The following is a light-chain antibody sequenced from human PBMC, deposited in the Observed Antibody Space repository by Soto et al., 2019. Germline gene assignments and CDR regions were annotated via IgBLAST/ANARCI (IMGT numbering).Light chain of an antibody. CDR2: AAS. CDR1: QGISSY. J-gene: IGKJ4*01. V-gene: IGKV1-8*01. CDR3: QQYYSYPPVT. Sequence: AIRMTQSPSSLSASTGDRVTITRRASQGISSYLAWYQQKPGKAPKLLIYAASTLQSGVPSRFSGSGSGTDFTLTISCLQSEGFATYYCQQYYSYPPVTFGGGTKVEIK.